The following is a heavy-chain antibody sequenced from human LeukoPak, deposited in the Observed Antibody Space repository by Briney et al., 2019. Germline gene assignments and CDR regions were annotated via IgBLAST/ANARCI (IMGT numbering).Heavy chain of an antibody. D-gene: IGHD3-22*01. V-gene: IGHV4-59*08. CDR3: ARLMKGAYYYDSSGYLSGFDY. Sequence: PSETLSLICTVSGGSISSYYWSWIRQPPGKGLEWIGYIYYSGSTNYNPSLKSRVTISVDTSKNQFSLKLSSVTAADTAVYYCARLMKGAYYYDSSGYLSGFDYWGQGTLVTVSS. J-gene: IGHJ4*02. CDR2: IYYSGST. CDR1: GGSISSYY.